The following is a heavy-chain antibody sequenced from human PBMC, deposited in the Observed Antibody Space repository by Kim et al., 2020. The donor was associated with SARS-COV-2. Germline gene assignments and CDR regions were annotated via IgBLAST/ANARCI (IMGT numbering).Heavy chain of an antibody. D-gene: IGHD3-3*01. CDR3: ARHVLNDFPDWYFDL. Sequence: SETLSLTCTVSGGSISSSSYYWGWIRQPPGKGLEWIGSIYYSGSTYYNPSLKSRVTISVDTSKNQFSLKLSSVTAADTAVYYCARHVLNDFPDWYFDLWGRGTLVTVSS. CDR1: GGSISSSSYY. CDR2: IYYSGST. V-gene: IGHV4-39*01. J-gene: IGHJ2*01.